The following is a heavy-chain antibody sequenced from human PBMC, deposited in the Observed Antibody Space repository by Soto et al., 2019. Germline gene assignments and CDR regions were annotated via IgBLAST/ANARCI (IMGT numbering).Heavy chain of an antibody. CDR3: ARENYDSSGYPIGAPENYYGMDV. CDR1: GCSISSYY. CDR2: IYYSGST. D-gene: IGHD3-22*01. Sequence: PSVTLSLTCTVSGCSISSYYWSWIRQPPGPGLEWIGYIYYSGSTNYNPSLKSRVTISVDTSKNQFSLKLSSVTAADTAVYYCARENYDSSGYPIGAPENYYGMDVWGQGTTVT. V-gene: IGHV4-59*01. J-gene: IGHJ6*02.